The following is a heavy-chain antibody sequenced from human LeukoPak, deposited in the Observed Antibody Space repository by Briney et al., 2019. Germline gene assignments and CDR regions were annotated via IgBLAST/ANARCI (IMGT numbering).Heavy chain of an antibody. CDR1: GFTFSSYG. Sequence: TGGSLRLSCAASGFTFSSYGMHWVRQAPGKGLEWVAFIRYDGSNKYYADSVKGRFTISRDNSKNTLYLQMNSLRAEDTAVYYCARIAYYYDGSGFDYWGQGALVTVSS. CDR3: ARIAYYYDGSGFDY. J-gene: IGHJ4*02. CDR2: IRYDGSNK. V-gene: IGHV3-30*02. D-gene: IGHD3-22*01.